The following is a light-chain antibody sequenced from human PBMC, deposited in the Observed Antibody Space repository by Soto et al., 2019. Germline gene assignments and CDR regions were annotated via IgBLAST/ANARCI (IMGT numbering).Light chain of an antibody. CDR1: QAISNH. J-gene: IGKJ5*01. V-gene: IGKV1-16*02. Sequence: DLQMTQSPSSLSASVGDRVTITCRASQAISNHLAWFQQKPGKAPKRLIHAAFTLQSGVSSKFSGSISGTDFTLTISGLQPEDCATYYCQQYNSYPVTFGQGTRLEIK. CDR2: AAF. CDR3: QQYNSYPVT.